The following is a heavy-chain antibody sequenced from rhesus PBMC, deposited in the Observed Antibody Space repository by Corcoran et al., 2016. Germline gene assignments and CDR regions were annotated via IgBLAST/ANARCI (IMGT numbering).Heavy chain of an antibody. CDR3: ARKTVTKGFDY. J-gene: IGHJ4*01. V-gene: IGHV4-106*01. CDR1: GGSISDDYS. CDR2: IYGSGGGT. D-gene: IGHD4-23*01. Sequence: QVQLQESGPGLVKPSETLSLTCAVSGGSISDDYSWSWIGKPPGKGLEWIGYIYGSGGGTNYNPSLKNRVTISIDTSKNQFSLKLSSVTAADTAVYYCARKTVTKGFDYWGQGVLVTVSS.